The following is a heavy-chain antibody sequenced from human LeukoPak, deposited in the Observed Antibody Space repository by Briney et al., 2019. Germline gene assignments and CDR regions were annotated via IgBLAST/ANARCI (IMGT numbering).Heavy chain of an antibody. D-gene: IGHD3-22*01. V-gene: IGHV1-2*02. J-gene: IGHJ5*02. Sequence: ASVKVSCKASGYTFTGYYMHWVRQAPGRGLEWMGWINPNSGGTNSAQNFQGRVTMTRDTSISTAYMELSRLRSDDTAVYYCARYFDDRGHNWFDPWGQGTLVTVSS. CDR3: ARYFDDRGHNWFDP. CDR2: INPNSGGT. CDR1: GYTFTGYY.